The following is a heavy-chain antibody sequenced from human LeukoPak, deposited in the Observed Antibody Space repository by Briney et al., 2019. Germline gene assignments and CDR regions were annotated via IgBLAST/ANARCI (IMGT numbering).Heavy chain of an antibody. V-gene: IGHV3-30-3*01. D-gene: IGHD5-24*01. CDR2: ISYAGSNN. CDR3: VRGSGGDGYSYWGDY. CDR1: GFTFSSYT. J-gene: IGHJ4*02. Sequence: GRSLRLSCAASGFTFSSYTMDWVRQAPGKGLEWVARISYAGSNNYYADSVKGRFTISSDNPKNTLYLQMDNLRADDTAVYYCVRGSGGDGYSYWGDYWGQGTLVTVSP.